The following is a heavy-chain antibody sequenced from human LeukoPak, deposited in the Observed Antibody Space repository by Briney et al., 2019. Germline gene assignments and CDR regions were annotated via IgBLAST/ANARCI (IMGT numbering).Heavy chain of an antibody. Sequence: GRSLRLSCAASGFTLSSYAMHWVRQAPGKGLEWVAVISYDGSNKYYADSVKGRFTISRDNSKNTLYLQMNSLRAEDTAVYYCARVGREGVRDYWGQGTLVTVSS. CDR2: ISYDGSNK. CDR1: GFTLSSYA. V-gene: IGHV3-30-3*01. J-gene: IGHJ4*02. CDR3: ARVGREGVRDY. D-gene: IGHD5-24*01.